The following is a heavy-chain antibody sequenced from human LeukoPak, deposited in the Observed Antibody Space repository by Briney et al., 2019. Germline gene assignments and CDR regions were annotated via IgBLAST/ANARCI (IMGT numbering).Heavy chain of an antibody. Sequence: TGGSLRLSCAASGFTFDDYGMSWVRQAPGKGLEWVSGINWNGGSTGYADSVKGRFTISRDNAKNSLYLQMNSLRGEDTALYYCARAGDDYVGGSYRPIDYWGQGTLVTVSS. D-gene: IGHD3-16*02. CDR1: GFTFDDYG. J-gene: IGHJ4*02. V-gene: IGHV3-20*04. CDR3: ARAGDDYVGGSYRPIDY. CDR2: INWNGGST.